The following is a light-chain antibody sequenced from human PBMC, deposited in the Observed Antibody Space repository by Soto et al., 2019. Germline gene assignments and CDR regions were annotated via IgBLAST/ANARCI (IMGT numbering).Light chain of an antibody. J-gene: IGKJ3*01. CDR2: DAS. CDR3: QQRSNWHFT. CDR1: QSVSSY. V-gene: IGKV3-11*01. Sequence: EIVLTQSPATLSLSPGERATLSCRASQSVSSYLAWYQQKPGQAPRLLIYDASNRATGIPARFXGSGXGTXXXXXXXXXEPEDFAVYYCQQRSNWHFTFGPGTKVDIK.